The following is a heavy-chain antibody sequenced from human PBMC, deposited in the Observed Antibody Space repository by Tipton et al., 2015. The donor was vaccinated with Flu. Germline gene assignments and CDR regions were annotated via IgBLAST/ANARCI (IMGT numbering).Heavy chain of an antibody. CDR2: ISGSGGST. V-gene: IGHV3-23*01. Sequence: SLRLSCVASGFTFSTYAMSWVRQAPGKGLEWVSTISGSGGSTYYADSVKGRFTISRDNSKNTLYLRMNSLRAEDTAVYYCAKAAAYCGGDCHSRNYYGMDVWGQGTTVTVSS. CDR3: AKAAAYCGGDCHSRNYYGMDV. D-gene: IGHD2-21*02. CDR1: GFTFSTYA. J-gene: IGHJ6*02.